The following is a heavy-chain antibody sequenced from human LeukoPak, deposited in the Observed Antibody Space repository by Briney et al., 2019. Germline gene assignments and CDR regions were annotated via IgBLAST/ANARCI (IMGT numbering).Heavy chain of an antibody. CDR2: IYYSGST. V-gene: IGHV4-30-4*01. D-gene: IGHD5-18*01. J-gene: IGHJ4*02. Sequence: PSQTLSLTCTVSGGSISSGDYYWSWIRQPPGKGLEWIGYIYYSGSTNYNPSLKSRVTISVDTSKNQFSLKLSSVTAADTAVYYCARAPRGYSYGLYFDYWGQGTLVTVSS. CDR3: ARAPRGYSYGLYFDY. CDR1: GGSISSGDYY.